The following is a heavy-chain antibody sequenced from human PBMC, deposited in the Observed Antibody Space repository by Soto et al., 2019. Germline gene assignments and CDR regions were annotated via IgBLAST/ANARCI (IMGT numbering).Heavy chain of an antibody. CDR3: ARDQGKQLPPCGMAV. V-gene: IGHV1-46*01. Sequence: ASVKVSCKASGYTFTSYYMHWVRQAPGQGLEWMGIINPSGGSTSYAQKFQGRVTMTRDTSTSTVYMELSSLRSEDTAVYYCARDQGKQLPPCGMAVWGQGTTVPVSS. CDR1: GYTFTSYY. D-gene: IGHD6-13*01. CDR2: INPSGGST. J-gene: IGHJ6*02.